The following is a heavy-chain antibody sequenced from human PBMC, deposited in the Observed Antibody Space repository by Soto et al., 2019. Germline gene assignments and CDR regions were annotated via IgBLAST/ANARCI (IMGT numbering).Heavy chain of an antibody. CDR3: ARTTAVPNTLRSRYFFDY. V-gene: IGHV4-61*01. CDR1: GGSVSDKTYY. J-gene: IGHJ4*02. Sequence: SETLSLTCSVSGGSVSDKTYYWSWLRQPPGKGLEWIGYVYYSGTTNYNPSLKSRVTISVDMSKNQFSLRLSSVTAADTALYFCARTTAVPNTLRSRYFFDYWGQGTLVTVSS. CDR2: VYYSGTT. D-gene: IGHD4-17*01.